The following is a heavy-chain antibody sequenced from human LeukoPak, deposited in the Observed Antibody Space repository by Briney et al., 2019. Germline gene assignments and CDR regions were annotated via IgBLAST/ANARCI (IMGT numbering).Heavy chain of an antibody. CDR1: GGSISSYY. CDR3: ARGNSSIESDSSGYYYVVYFDY. CDR2: IYTSGST. D-gene: IGHD3-22*01. Sequence: SETLSLTCTVSGGSISSYYWSWIRQPAGKGLEWIGRIYTSGSTNYNPSLKSRVTISVDTSRNQFSLKLSSVTAADPAVYYCARGNSSIESDSSGYYYVVYFDYWGQGTLVTVSS. J-gene: IGHJ4*02. V-gene: IGHV4-4*07.